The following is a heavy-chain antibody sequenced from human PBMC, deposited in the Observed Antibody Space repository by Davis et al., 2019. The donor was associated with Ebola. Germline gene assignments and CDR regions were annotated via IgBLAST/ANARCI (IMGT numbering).Heavy chain of an antibody. D-gene: IGHD6-6*01. CDR2: ISGSGGST. CDR3: ARDKAARLVRDYYYGMDV. CDR1: GFTFSSYS. Sequence: GESLKISCAASGFTFSSYSMNWVRQAPGKGLEWVSAISGSGGSTYYADSVKGRFTISRDNAKNSLYLQMNSLRDEDTAVYYCARDKAARLVRDYYYGMDVWGQGTTVTVSS. J-gene: IGHJ6*02. V-gene: IGHV3-48*02.